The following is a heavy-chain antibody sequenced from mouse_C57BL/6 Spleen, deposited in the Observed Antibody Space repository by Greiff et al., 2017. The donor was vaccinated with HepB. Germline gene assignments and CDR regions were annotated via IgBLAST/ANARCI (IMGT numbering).Heavy chain of an antibody. J-gene: IGHJ4*01. CDR3: ARDLYDYDRETGLYAMDY. Sequence: EVQGVESGGGLVKPGGSLKLSCAASGFTFSSYAMSWVRQTPEKRLEWVATISDGGSYTYYPDNVKGRFTISRDNAKNNLYLQMSHLKSEDTAMYYCARDLYDYDRETGLYAMDYWGQGTSVTVSS. V-gene: IGHV5-4*01. CDR2: ISDGGSYT. D-gene: IGHD2-4*01. CDR1: GFTFSSYA.